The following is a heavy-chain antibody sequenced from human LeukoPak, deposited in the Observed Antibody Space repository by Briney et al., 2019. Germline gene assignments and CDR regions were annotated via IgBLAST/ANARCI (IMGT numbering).Heavy chain of an antibody. V-gene: IGHV1-2*02. J-gene: IGHJ4*02. CDR1: GYTFTGYY. CDR2: INPNSGGT. D-gene: IGHD3-10*01. CDR3: ARDRRITMVRGVITTHFDY. Sequence: ASVKVSCKASGYTFTGYYMHWVRQAPGRGLEWMGWINPNSGGTNYAQKFQGRVTMTRDTSISTAYMELSRLRSDDTAVYYCARDRRITMVRGVITTHFDYWGQGTLVTVSS.